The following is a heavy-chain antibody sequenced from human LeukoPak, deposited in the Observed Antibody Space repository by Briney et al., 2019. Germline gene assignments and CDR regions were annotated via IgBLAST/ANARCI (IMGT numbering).Heavy chain of an antibody. CDR3: ARTGSTGGY. Sequence: SETLCLTCTASGGSVSGGNYYCSWTRQSPGKGLEWIRYIHYSGSTVYSPSLNRLVTISIDTSRNQFSLKLSSVTAADTAVYYCARTGSTGGYWGQGTLVTVSS. CDR2: IHYSGST. J-gene: IGHJ4*02. D-gene: IGHD1-14*01. CDR1: GGSVSGGNYY. V-gene: IGHV4-61*01.